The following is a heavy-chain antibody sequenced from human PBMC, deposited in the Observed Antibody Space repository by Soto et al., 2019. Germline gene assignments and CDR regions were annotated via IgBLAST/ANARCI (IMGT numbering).Heavy chain of an antibody. CDR1: GYTFTSFV. J-gene: IGHJ3*01. CDR3: ARVGLGYCSSTTRYGAFDV. V-gene: IGHV1-18*01. CDR2: ISPYSGNT. Sequence: ASVKVSCKASGYTFTSFVFSWVRQAPGQGLEWMGWISPYSGNTNYAQKLQGRVTMTTDTSTSTAYMDLRSLRSDDTAVYYCARVGLGYCSSTTRYGAFDVWGQGTMVTVSS. D-gene: IGHD2-2*03.